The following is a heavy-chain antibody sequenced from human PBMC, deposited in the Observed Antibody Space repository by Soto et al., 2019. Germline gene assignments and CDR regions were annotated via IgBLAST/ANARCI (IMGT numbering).Heavy chain of an antibody. V-gene: IGHV4-4*02. CDR1: SGSISSSNW. Sequence: SETLSLTCAVSSGSISSSNWWSWVRQPPGKGLEWIGEIYHSGSTNYNPSLKSRVTISVDKSKNQFSLKLSSVTAADTAVYYCARGLGAVAGDKDAFDIWGQGTMVTVSS. CDR2: IYHSGST. J-gene: IGHJ3*02. CDR3: ARGLGAVAGDKDAFDI. D-gene: IGHD6-19*01.